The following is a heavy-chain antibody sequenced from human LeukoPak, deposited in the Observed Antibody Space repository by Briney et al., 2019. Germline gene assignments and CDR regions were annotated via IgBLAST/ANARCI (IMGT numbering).Heavy chain of an antibody. CDR1: GGSISSNY. Sequence: SETLSLTCTVSGGSISSNYWSWVRQPPGKGLEWIGYIYYSGSTNYNPSLKSRVTISVDTSKNQFSLKLNSVTAADTAVYYCARDGRDCSGGSCYFNYFDYWGQGTLVTVSS. CDR2: IYYSGST. CDR3: ARDGRDCSGGSCYFNYFDY. D-gene: IGHD2-15*01. J-gene: IGHJ4*02. V-gene: IGHV4-59*01.